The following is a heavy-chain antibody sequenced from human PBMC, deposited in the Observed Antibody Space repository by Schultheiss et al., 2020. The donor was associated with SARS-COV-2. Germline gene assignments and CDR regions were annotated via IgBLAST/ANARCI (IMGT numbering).Heavy chain of an antibody. J-gene: IGHJ2*01. D-gene: IGHD6-13*01. CDR3: AKDGLLPTGYSSSWYDPWGYWYFDL. CDR2: ISGSGGST. Sequence: GGSLRLSCAASGFTFSSYAMSWVRQAPGKGLEWVSAISGSGGSTYYADSVKGRFTISRDNSKNTLYLQMNSLRAEDTAVYYCAKDGLLPTGYSSSWYDPWGYWYFDLWGRGTLVTVSS. V-gene: IGHV3-23*01. CDR1: GFTFSSYA.